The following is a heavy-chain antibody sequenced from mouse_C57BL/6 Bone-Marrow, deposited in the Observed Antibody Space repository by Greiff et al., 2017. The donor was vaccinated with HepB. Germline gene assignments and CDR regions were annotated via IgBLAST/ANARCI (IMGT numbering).Heavy chain of an antibody. CDR3: ARGCTVVAPSWFAY. V-gene: IGHV1-54*01. J-gene: IGHJ3*01. CDR2: INPGSGGT. CDR1: GYAFTNYL. Sequence: QVQLQQSGAELVRPGTSVKVSCKASGYAFTNYLIEWVKQRPGQGLEWIGVINPGSGGTNYNEKFKGKATLTADKSSSTAYMQLSSLTSEDSAVYFCARGCTVVAPSWFAYWGQGTLVTVSA. D-gene: IGHD1-1*01.